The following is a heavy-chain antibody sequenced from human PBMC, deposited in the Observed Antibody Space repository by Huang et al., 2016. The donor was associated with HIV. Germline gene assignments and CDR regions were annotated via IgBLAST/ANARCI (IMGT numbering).Heavy chain of an antibody. CDR3: AREAWASGVAHYFDY. D-gene: IGHD3-10*01. V-gene: IGHV1-2*06. CDR2: SDPTRGAM. CDR1: GYSFPGHF. Sequence: QVQLVQSGAEVKRPGASVQVSCKSSGYSFPGHFIHWVRTAPGQGRGWVVRSDPTRGAMMWASRFQSVVSMTRDKSIGTAYMELSGLRSDDTAVFFCAREAWASGVAHYFDYWGPGTLVTVSS. J-gene: IGHJ4*02.